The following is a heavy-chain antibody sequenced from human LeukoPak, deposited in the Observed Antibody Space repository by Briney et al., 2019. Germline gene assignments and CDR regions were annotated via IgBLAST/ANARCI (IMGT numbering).Heavy chain of an antibody. J-gene: IGHJ4*02. CDR3: ARARGDPPIPGALHFDY. D-gene: IGHD3-16*01. CDR2: INPNSGGT. Sequence: ASVKVSCKASGYTFTGYYMHWVRQAPGQGLEWMGWINPNSGGTNYAQKFQGWVTMTRDTSISTAYMELSRLRSDDTAVYYCARARGDPPIPGALHFDYWGQGTLVTVSS. CDR1: GYTFTGYY. V-gene: IGHV1-2*04.